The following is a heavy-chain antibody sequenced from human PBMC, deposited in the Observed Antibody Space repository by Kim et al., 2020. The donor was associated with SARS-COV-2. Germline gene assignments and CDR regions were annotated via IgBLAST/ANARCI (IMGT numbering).Heavy chain of an antibody. Sequence: GGSLRLSCAASGFTFSSYGMHWVRQAPGKGLEWVAVISYDGSNKYYADSVKGRFTISRDNSKNTLYLQMNSLRAEDTAVYYCAKDRRSPYYDILTGHLGTWFDPWGQGTLVTVSS. J-gene: IGHJ5*02. CDR1: GFTFSSYG. CDR3: AKDRRSPYYDILTGHLGTWFDP. CDR2: ISYDGSNK. D-gene: IGHD3-9*01. V-gene: IGHV3-30*18.